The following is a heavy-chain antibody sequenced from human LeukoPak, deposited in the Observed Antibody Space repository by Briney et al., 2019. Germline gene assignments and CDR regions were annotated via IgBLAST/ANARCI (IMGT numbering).Heavy chain of an antibody. CDR1: GFSFSSYW. D-gene: IGHD6-13*01. CDR3: ARDWQWQQLDGDAFDI. V-gene: IGHV3-7*04. Sequence: GGSLRLSCAASGFSFSSYWMSWVRQAPGKGLEWVANIKQDGSEKYFVDSVKGRFTISRDNAKNSLFLQMNSLRAEDTAVYYCARDWQWQQLDGDAFDIWGQGTMVTVSS. CDR2: IKQDGSEK. J-gene: IGHJ3*02.